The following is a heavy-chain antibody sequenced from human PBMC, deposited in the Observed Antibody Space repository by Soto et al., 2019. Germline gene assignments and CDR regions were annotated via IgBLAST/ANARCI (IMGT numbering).Heavy chain of an antibody. J-gene: IGHJ6*02. CDR1: GDSISSGGST. CDR2: IHHSGIT. D-gene: IGHD1-26*01. Sequence: QVQLQESGSGLVKPSQTLSLTCVVSGDSISSGGSTWSWIRQPPGKGLEYIGYIHHSGITYSNPSLKSRLTLSVDRDNNQFSLKLRSLTAADTAMYYCARGSDSMDVWCQGTTVTVSS. V-gene: IGHV4-30-2*01. CDR3: ARGSDSMDV.